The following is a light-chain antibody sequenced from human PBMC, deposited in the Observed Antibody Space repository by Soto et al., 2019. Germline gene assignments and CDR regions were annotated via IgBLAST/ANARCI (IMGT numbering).Light chain of an antibody. CDR1: SYNIGAGYD. J-gene: IGLJ2*01. CDR3: QSYDSSLSAYVV. Sequence: QSVLTQPPSVAGAPGQRVTISCTGSSYNIGAGYDVHWYQQPPGTAPKLLIYGNSNRPSGVPDRFSGSKSGPSSSLAITGLQAENEADNYCQSYDSSLSAYVVFGGGTKLTVL. V-gene: IGLV1-40*01. CDR2: GNS.